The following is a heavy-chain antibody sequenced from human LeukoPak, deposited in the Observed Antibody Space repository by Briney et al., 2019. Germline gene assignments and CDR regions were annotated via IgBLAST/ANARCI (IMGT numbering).Heavy chain of an antibody. Sequence: PSETLSLTCTVSGGSISSHYWSWIRQPPGKGLEWIGYIYYSGSTNYNPSLKSRVTISVDTSKNQFSLKLSSVTAADTAVYYCAINRVSLRYYYYMDVWGKGTTVTVSS. D-gene: IGHD2-21*01. CDR2: IYYSGST. CDR1: GGSISSHY. J-gene: IGHJ6*03. CDR3: AINRVSLRYYYYMDV. V-gene: IGHV4-59*11.